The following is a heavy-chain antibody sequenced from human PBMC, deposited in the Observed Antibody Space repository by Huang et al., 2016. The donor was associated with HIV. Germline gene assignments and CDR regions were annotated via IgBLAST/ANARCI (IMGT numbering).Heavy chain of an antibody. CDR3: ARDPKYHRIGFYRQRRGIDI. CDR1: GYTFTSYG. CDR2: ISASRVDT. V-gene: IGHV1-18*01. Sequence: QIQLMQSGPELKQPGASVKVSCKAPGYTFTSYGITWVRRAPGQGPEWMGWISASRVDTKYAKKCQGRVTLTTDTSTNIAYMELRSLRSDDTAKYDWARDPKYHRIGFYRQRRGIDIWGQGTMVIVSS. J-gene: IGHJ3*02. D-gene: IGHD3-22*01.